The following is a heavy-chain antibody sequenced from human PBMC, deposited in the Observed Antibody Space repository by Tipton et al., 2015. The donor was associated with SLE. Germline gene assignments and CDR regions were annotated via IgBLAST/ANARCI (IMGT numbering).Heavy chain of an antibody. CDR2: IGTAGDT. CDR1: GFTFSSYD. CDR3: ARGAAAWYFDL. Sequence: GSLRLSCAASGFTFSSYDMHWVRQATGKGLEWVSAIGTAGDTYYPGSVKGRFTISRENAKNSLYLQMNSLRAGDTAVYYCARGAAAWYFDLWGQGTLVTVSS. V-gene: IGHV3-13*04. D-gene: IGHD6-13*01. J-gene: IGHJ2*01.